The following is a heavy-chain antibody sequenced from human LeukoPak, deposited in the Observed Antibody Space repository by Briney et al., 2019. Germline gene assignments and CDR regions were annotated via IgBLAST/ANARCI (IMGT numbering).Heavy chain of an antibody. CDR2: ISAYNGNT. Sequence: GASVKVSCKASGYTFTSYGISWVRQAPGQGLEWMGWISAYNGNTNYAQKLQGRVTMTTDTSTSTAYMELRSLRSDDTAVYYCARDIGRFLEWLSPPGRYWGQGTLVTVSS. D-gene: IGHD3-3*01. CDR1: GYTFTSYG. V-gene: IGHV1-18*01. CDR3: ARDIGRFLEWLSPPGRY. J-gene: IGHJ4*02.